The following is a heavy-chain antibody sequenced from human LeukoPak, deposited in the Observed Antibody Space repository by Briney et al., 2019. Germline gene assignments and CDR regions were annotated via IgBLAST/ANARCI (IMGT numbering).Heavy chain of an antibody. CDR2: LSSSSSYI. J-gene: IGHJ6*04. Sequence: GGSLRLSYAASGFTFSSYSMNWVRQAPGKGLEWVSSLSSSSSYIDYADSVKGRFTISRDNAKNSLYLQMNSLRAEDTAVYYCAELGITMIGGVWGKGTTVTISS. CDR3: AELGITMIGGV. D-gene: IGHD3-10*02. V-gene: IGHV3-21*01. CDR1: GFTFSSYS.